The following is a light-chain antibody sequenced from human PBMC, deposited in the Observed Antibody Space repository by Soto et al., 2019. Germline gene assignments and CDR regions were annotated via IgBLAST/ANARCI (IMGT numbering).Light chain of an antibody. J-gene: IGKJ2*01. CDR3: QQYNNWYT. Sequence: EIVMTQSPATLSVSPGERATLSCRASQSVSSNLAWYQQKPGQALRLLIYGASTRATGIPARFSGSGSGTEFTRTISSLQSEDFAVYYCQQYNNWYTFGQGTKLEIK. CDR1: QSVSSN. CDR2: GAS. V-gene: IGKV3-15*01.